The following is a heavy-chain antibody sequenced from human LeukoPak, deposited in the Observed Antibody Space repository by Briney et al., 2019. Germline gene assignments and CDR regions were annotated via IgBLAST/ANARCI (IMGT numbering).Heavy chain of an antibody. V-gene: IGHV4-59*08. CDR2: IYYSGST. CDR1: GGSISSYY. Sequence: PSETLSLTCTVSGGSISSYYWSWIRQPPGKGLEWIGYIYYSGSTNYNPSLKSRVTISVDTSKNQFSLKLSSVTAADTAVYYCASSGYCSSTSCHNAYYYYYMDVWGKGTTVTVSS. D-gene: IGHD2-2*02. J-gene: IGHJ6*03. CDR3: ASSGYCSSTSCHNAYYYYYMDV.